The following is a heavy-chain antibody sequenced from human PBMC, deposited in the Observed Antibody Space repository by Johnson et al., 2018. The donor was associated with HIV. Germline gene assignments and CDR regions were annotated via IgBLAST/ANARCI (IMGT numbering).Heavy chain of an antibody. D-gene: IGHD2-21*02. CDR2: IKQDGSEK. Sequence: VQLVESGGGVVQPGRSLRLSCAASGFIFSSYWMSWVRQAPGKGLEWVANIKQDGSEKYYVDSLKGRFTISRDNAKNSLYLQINSLRAEDTAVYYCARGGGDNSPWRAFDVWGRGTMVTVSS. J-gene: IGHJ3*01. CDR1: GFIFSSYW. CDR3: ARGGGDNSPWRAFDV. V-gene: IGHV3-7*05.